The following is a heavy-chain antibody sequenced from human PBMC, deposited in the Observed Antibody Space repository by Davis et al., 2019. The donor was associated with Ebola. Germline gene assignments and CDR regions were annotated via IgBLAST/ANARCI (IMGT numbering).Heavy chain of an antibody. J-gene: IGHJ4*02. Sequence: PGGSLRLSCAASGFTFSSYAMSWVRQAPGKGLEWVSAISGSGGSTYYADSVKGRFTISRDNSKNTLYLQMNSLRAEDTAVYYCAGTAGVNSGYDLDYFDYWGQGTLVTVSS. V-gene: IGHV3-23*01. D-gene: IGHD5-12*01. CDR2: ISGSGGST. CDR3: AGTAGVNSGYDLDYFDY. CDR1: GFTFSSYA.